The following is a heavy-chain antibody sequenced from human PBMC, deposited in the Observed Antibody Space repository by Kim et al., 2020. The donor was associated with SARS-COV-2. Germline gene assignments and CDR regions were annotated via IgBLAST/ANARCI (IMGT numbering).Heavy chain of an antibody. CDR1: GGSFSGYY. Sequence: SETLSLTCAVYGGSFSGYYWSWIRQPPGKGLEWIGEINHSGSTNYNPSLKSRVTISVDTSKNQFSLKLSSVTAADTAVYYCHLSLAGVIGFGYGDENADFDYWGQGTLVTVSS. J-gene: IGHJ4*02. CDR3: HLSLAGVIGFGYGDENADFDY. CDR2: INHSGST. D-gene: IGHD4-17*01. V-gene: IGHV4-34*01.